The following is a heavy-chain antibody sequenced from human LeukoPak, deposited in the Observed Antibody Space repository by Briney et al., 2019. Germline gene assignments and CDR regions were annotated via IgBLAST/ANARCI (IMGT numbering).Heavy chain of an antibody. CDR2: IYYSGST. V-gene: IGHV4-59*01. Sequence: SETLSLTCTVSGGSISSYYWSWIRRPPGKGLEWIGYIYYSGSTNYNPSLKSRVTISVDTSKNQFSLKLSSATAADTAVYFCARGRVSSSTWYSTYYYYFYMDVWGKGTTVTVSS. J-gene: IGHJ6*03. CDR3: ARGRVSSSTWYSTYYYYFYMDV. CDR1: GGSISSYY. D-gene: IGHD6-13*01.